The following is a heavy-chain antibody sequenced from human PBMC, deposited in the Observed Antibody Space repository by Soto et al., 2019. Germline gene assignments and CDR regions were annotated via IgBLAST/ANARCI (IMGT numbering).Heavy chain of an antibody. CDR1: GYSFTSYW. CDR3: ARINQLAYCGGDCYSAFDY. D-gene: IGHD2-21*02. J-gene: IGHJ4*02. Sequence: GESLKISCKGSGYSFTSYWISWVRQMPGKGLEWMGRIDPSDSYTNYSPSFQGHVTISADKSISTAYLQWSSLKASDTAMYYCARINQLAYCGGDCYSAFDYWAQGTLVTVSS. CDR2: IDPSDSYT. V-gene: IGHV5-10-1*01.